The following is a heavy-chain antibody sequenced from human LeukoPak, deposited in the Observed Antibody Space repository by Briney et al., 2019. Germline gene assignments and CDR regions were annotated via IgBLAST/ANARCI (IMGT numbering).Heavy chain of an antibody. CDR2: INQDGSEK. D-gene: IGHD3-10*01. Sequence: PGGSLRLSCAASGFSFSRYWMSWVRQAPGRGLEWVANINQDGSEKNYVDSVKGRFTISRDNARNSLYLQMNSLRTEDAAVYYCARDEGTYWGQGTLVTVSS. CDR1: GFSFSRYW. V-gene: IGHV3-7*01. J-gene: IGHJ4*02. CDR3: ARDEGTY.